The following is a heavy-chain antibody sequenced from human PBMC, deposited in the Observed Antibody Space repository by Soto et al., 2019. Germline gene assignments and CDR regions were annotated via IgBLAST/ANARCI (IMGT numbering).Heavy chain of an antibody. CDR2: IDPSGGIT. CDR1: GYSFTNFH. J-gene: IGHJ4*02. Sequence: QVQLSQFGAEVKKPGASVKVSCKASGYSFTNFHIHWVRQAPGQGLEWMGMIDPSGGITRDAQRLQGRITMTVDASTSTVYMELRSLTSEDTAVYYCARDLIGHDNYETIGYYFDHWGQGTLVTVSS. D-gene: IGHD3-22*01. CDR3: ARDLIGHDNYETIGYYFDH. V-gene: IGHV1-46*01.